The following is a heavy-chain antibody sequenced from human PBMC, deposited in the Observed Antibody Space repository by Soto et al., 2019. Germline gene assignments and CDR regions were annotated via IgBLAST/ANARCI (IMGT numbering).Heavy chain of an antibody. CDR1: GNTFSSYG. D-gene: IGHD3-22*01. Sequence: QVQLVQSGAEVKKPGASVKVSCKASGNTFSSYGINWVRQAPGQGLEWLGWISAYDGYTNYAQILQGRVSMTTDTSTKTAYMELRSLRSDDTGVYYCARGGYYDRSCSRSYNYSGMSVWGQGTSVTVSS. CDR3: ARGGYYDRSCSRSYNYSGMSV. CDR2: ISAYDGYT. J-gene: IGHJ6*02. V-gene: IGHV1-18*01.